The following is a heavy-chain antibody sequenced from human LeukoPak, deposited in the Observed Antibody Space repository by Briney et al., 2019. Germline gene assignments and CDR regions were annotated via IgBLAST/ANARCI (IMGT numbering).Heavy chain of an antibody. CDR3: ARVAGDGYNLDPPSPAQIYYYYYYYMDV. Sequence: SETLSLTCTVSGGSISSGSYYWSWIRQPAGKGLEWIGRIYTSGSTNYNPSLKSRVTISVDTSKNQFSLKLSSVTAADTAVYYCARVAGDGYNLDPPSPAQIYYYYYYYMDVWGKGTTVTVSS. CDR1: GGSISSGSYY. D-gene: IGHD5-24*01. J-gene: IGHJ6*03. CDR2: IYTSGST. V-gene: IGHV4-61*02.